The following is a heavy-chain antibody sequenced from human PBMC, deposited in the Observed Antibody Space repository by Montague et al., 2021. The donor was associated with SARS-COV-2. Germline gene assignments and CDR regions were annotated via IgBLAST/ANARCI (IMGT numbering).Heavy chain of an antibody. Sequence: SLRLSCAASGFTFSSYALHWFRQAPGKGQEGVAVISYNGRNKQFXDSVKGRAIISRDNSKNTLYLQVDSLRTDDTAVYYCAREPKPVGYSYGYTFFDYWGQGTLVTVSS. CDR1: GFTFSSYA. CDR2: ISYNGRNK. D-gene: IGHD5-18*01. V-gene: IGHV3-30*03. J-gene: IGHJ4*02. CDR3: AREPKPVGYSYGYTFFDY.